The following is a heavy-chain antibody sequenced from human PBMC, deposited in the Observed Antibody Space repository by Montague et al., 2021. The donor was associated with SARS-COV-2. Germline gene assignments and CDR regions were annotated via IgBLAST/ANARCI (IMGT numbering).Heavy chain of an antibody. V-gene: IGHV4-31*03. D-gene: IGHD2-15*01. Sequence: TLSLTCTVSGGSISSGGYYWSWIRQHPGKGLEWIGYINYSGSTYYNPSLKSRVTISVDTSKNQFSLKLSSVTAADTAVYYCARVLGGYCSGGSCYRGWYFDLWGRGTLVTVSS. CDR3: ARVLGGYCSGGSCYRGWYFDL. CDR1: GGSISSGGYY. CDR2: INYSGST. J-gene: IGHJ2*01.